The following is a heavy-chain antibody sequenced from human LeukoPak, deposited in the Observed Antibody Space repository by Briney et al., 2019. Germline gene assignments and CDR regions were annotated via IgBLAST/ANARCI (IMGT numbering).Heavy chain of an antibody. Sequence: ASETLSLTCTVSGGSVSSDNSYSNWIRQPAGKGLELIVRIYADGDSTYNPSLKSRVAISVDTSKNQLSLRLTSMTAADTAVYYCARGYYYRTWGQGTLVTVSS. V-gene: IGHV4-61*02. CDR3: ARGYYYRT. J-gene: IGHJ4*02. CDR2: IYADGDS. D-gene: IGHD3-10*01. CDR1: GGSVSSDNSY.